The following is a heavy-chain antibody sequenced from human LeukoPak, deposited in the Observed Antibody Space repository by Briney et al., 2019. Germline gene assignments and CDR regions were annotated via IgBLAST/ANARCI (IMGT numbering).Heavy chain of an antibody. V-gene: IGHV5-51*01. Sequence: GESLKISCKGSGYSFTSYWIGLVRQMPGKGLEWMGIIYPGDSDTKYSPSFQGQVTISADKSISNAYLQWSSLKASDTAMYYCARRVAYGDFTRFDYWGKGTLVTVSS. D-gene: IGHD4-17*01. CDR3: ARRVAYGDFTRFDY. J-gene: IGHJ4*02. CDR2: IYPGDSDT. CDR1: GYSFTSYW.